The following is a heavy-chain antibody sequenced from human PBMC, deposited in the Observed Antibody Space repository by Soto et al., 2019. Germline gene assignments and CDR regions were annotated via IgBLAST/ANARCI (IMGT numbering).Heavy chain of an antibody. J-gene: IGHJ4*02. CDR2: VYNSGRT. CDR3: ARHPPYRPFYS. D-gene: IGHD3-16*02. Sequence: QLQLQESGPGLVKPSETLSLTCSVSGDSLSAGPYHWGWIRQPPGKGLEWIGNVYNSGRTSYSPSLKSRVTISVDTSKNQISLRLTSVTAAATAVYFCARHPPYRPFYSWGQGTLVTVPS. CDR1: GDSLSAGPYH. V-gene: IGHV4-39*01.